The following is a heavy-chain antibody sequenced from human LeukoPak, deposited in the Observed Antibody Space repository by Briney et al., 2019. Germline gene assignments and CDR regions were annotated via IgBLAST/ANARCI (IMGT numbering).Heavy chain of an antibody. V-gene: IGHV1-2*02. D-gene: IGHD3-22*01. Sequence: ASVKVSCKASGYIFSAYYMHWVRQAPGQGLEWMGWINPNSGGTNYAQKFQGRVTMTRDTSISTAYMELSRLRSDDTAVYYCARDPIWAKYYDSSTQKDYWGQGTLVTVSS. CDR2: INPNSGGT. J-gene: IGHJ4*02. CDR3: ARDPIWAKYYDSSTQKDY. CDR1: GYIFSAYY.